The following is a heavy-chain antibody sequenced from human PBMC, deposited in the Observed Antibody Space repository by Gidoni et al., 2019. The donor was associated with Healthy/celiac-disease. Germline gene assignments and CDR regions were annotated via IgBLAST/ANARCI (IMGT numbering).Heavy chain of an antibody. CDR1: GGTFSSYD. J-gene: IGHJ6*02. Sequence: QVQLVQSGAEVKKPGSSVKVSCQASGGTFSSYDLSWVRQAPGQGLEWMGGIIPIFGTANYAQKFQGRVTITADESTSTAYMELSSLRSEDTAVYYCARRITMVRGVMTHYYGMDVWGQGTTVTVSS. V-gene: IGHV1-69*01. CDR3: ARRITMVRGVMTHYYGMDV. CDR2: IIPIFGTA. D-gene: IGHD3-10*01.